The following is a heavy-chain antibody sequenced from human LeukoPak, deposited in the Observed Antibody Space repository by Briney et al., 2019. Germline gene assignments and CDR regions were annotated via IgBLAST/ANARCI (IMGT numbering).Heavy chain of an antibody. Sequence: GGSLRLSCAASRLTFGSYAMTWLRKAPGKALESLLDISGGGGSTSYADSVKGRYTISRDNSKDTLYLQMTSLRAEDTAVYYCAKEGTISRNDYFDYWGQGALVTVSS. D-gene: IGHD1-7*01. J-gene: IGHJ4*02. CDR3: AKEGTISRNDYFDY. V-gene: IGHV3-23*01. CDR2: ISGGGGST. CDR1: RLTFGSYA.